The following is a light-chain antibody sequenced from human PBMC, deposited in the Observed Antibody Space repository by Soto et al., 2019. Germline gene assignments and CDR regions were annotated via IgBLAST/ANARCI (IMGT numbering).Light chain of an antibody. J-gene: IGLJ2*01. CDR1: SSDVGGYNF. CDR2: EVS. Sequence: QSALTQPASVSGSPGQSITISCTGTSSDVGGYNFVSWYQQHPGKAPKLMIYEVSNRPSGVSNRFSGSKSGNTASLTISGLQAEDEADYYCSSYTSSSTPAFGGGTKLTVL. CDR3: SSYTSSSTPA. V-gene: IGLV2-14*01.